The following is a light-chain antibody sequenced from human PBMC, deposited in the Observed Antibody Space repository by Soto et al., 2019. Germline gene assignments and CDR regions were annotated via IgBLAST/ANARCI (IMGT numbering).Light chain of an antibody. CDR3: SSYTSTSSYVV. CDR1: TNDIGTYTY. Sequence: QSALTQPASVSGSPGQSITISCTGTTNDIGTYTYVSWYQQHPGKAPKLIIYEVTNRPSGVSNRFSGSESGNTASLTISGLQAEDEAHYYCSSYTSTSSYVVFGGGTKLTVL. V-gene: IGLV2-14*03. J-gene: IGLJ2*01. CDR2: EVT.